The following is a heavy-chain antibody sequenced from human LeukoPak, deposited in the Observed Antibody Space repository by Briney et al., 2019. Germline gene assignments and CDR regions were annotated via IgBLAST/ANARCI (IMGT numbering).Heavy chain of an antibody. CDR2: IIPILGIA. CDR1: GGTFSSYA. D-gene: IGHD3-10*01. CDR3: ASTYYYGSGSYYNPQMYYFDY. V-gene: IGHV1-69*04. J-gene: IGHJ4*02. Sequence: SVKVSCKASGGTFSSYAISWVRQAPGQGLEWMGRIIPILGIANYAQKFQGRVTTTADKSTSTAYMELSSLRSEDTAVYYCASTYYYGSGSYYNPQMYYFDYWGQGTLVTVSS.